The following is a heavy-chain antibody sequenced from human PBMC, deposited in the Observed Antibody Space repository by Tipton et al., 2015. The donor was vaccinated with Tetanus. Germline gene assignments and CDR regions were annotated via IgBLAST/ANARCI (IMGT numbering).Heavy chain of an antibody. CDR3: ARSEQQLVRGYYYYYCMDV. J-gene: IGHJ6*03. D-gene: IGHD6-13*01. V-gene: IGHV4-59*01. CDR1: GASISSYY. Sequence: TLSLTCTVSGASISSYYWSWIRQPPGKGLEWIGYIYYSGSTNYNPSLKSRVTISVDTSKNQFSLKLSSVTAADTAVYYCARSEQQLVRGYYYYYCMDVWGKGTTVTVSS. CDR2: IYYSGST.